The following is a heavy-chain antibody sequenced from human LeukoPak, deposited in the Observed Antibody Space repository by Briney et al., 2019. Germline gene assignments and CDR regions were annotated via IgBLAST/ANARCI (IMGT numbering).Heavy chain of an antibody. CDR3: ARDPRAADPYYYYGMDV. V-gene: IGHV4-4*07. D-gene: IGHD6-13*01. CDR1: GGSISSYY. Sequence: SETLSLTCTVSGGSISSYYWSWIRQPAGKGLEWIGRIYTSGSTNYNPSLKSRVTMSVDTSKNQFSLKLSSVTAADTAVYYCARDPRAADPYYYYGMDVWGQGTTVTVSS. CDR2: IYTSGST. J-gene: IGHJ6*02.